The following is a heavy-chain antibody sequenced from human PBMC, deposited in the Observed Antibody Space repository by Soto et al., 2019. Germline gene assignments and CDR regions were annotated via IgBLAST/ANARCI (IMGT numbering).Heavy chain of an antibody. CDR2: IYYSGST. CDR3: ARLAQLGQFGEVSYFDY. J-gene: IGHJ4*02. D-gene: IGHD3-16*01. V-gene: IGHV4-31*03. Sequence: QVQLQESGPGLVKPSQTLSLTCTVSGGSISSGGYYWSWIRQHPGKGLEWIGYIYYSGSTYYSPCFNSRITIPVAASKNRSCLSLSPGTAADTAGYYCARLAQLGQFGEVSYFDYWGQGTLVTGSS. CDR1: GGSISSGGYY.